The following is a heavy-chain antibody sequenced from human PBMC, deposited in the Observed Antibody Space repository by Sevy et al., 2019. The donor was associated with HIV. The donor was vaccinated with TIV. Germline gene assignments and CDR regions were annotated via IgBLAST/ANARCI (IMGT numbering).Heavy chain of an antibody. CDR1: GASISSSSYY. V-gene: IGHV4-39*01. Sequence: SETLSLTCTVSGASISSSSYYWGWIRQPPGKGLEWIGSIYYSGISFYTPSLKSRVTISVDTSKNQFSLKLSFVTAADTAVYYCTRRLSGSSSGRWFDPWGQGTLVTVSS. D-gene: IGHD6-6*01. CDR3: TRRLSGSSSGRWFDP. J-gene: IGHJ5*02. CDR2: IYYSGIS.